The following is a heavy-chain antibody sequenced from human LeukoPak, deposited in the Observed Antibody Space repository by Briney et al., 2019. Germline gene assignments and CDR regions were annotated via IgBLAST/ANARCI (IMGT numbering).Heavy chain of an antibody. CDR1: GYTFTNYF. Sequence: ASVKVSCKASGYTFTNYFIHWVRRAPGQGLEWMAWINPISGGTNYARTFQDRVTVTRDTSIGTAYMELSRLRSDDTAVYYCARKGFFDCWGQGTLVTVSS. CDR3: ARKGFFDC. J-gene: IGHJ4*02. CDR2: INPISGGT. V-gene: IGHV1-2*02.